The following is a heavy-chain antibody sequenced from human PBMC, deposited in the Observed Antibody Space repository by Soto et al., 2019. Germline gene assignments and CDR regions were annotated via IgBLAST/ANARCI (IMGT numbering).Heavy chain of an antibody. Sequence: ASVKVSCKASGYTFTSYDINWVRQATGQGLEWMGWMNPNSGNNGYAQKFQGRVNMTRNTSISTAYMELSSLRSEDTAVYYCAMLPDYDFWSGYSWFDPWGQGTLVTVSS. D-gene: IGHD3-3*01. CDR2: MNPNSGNN. V-gene: IGHV1-8*01. CDR1: GYTFTSYD. J-gene: IGHJ5*02. CDR3: AMLPDYDFWSGYSWFDP.